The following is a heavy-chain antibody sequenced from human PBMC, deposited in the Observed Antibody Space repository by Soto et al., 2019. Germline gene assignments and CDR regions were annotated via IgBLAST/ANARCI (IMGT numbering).Heavy chain of an antibody. CDR1: GFTFSSYG. J-gene: IGHJ4*02. CDR3: AKGGGYSGYDALFDY. V-gene: IGHV3-30*18. CDR2: ISYDGSNK. Sequence: QVQLVESGGGVVQPGRSLRLSCAASGFTFSSYGMHWVRHAPGKGLEWVALISYDGSNKYYADSVKGRFTISRDNSKNTLYLQMNSLRAEDTAVYYCAKGGGYSGYDALFDYWGQGTLVTVSS. D-gene: IGHD5-12*01.